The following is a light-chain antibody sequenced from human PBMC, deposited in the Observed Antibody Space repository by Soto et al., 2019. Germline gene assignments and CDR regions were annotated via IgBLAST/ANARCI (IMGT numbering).Light chain of an antibody. J-gene: IGKJ2*01. Sequence: AIQMTQSASFLSASVGDGVTITGRASQDIRNDLGWYKMRPGKAPQLLIYAASSLQPGVPSRFSGRGSATDFTLTITSLQPEDFATYYCLQDYTFPYTFGQGTKVDIK. CDR2: AAS. CDR3: LQDYTFPYT. CDR1: QDIRND. V-gene: IGKV1-6*02.